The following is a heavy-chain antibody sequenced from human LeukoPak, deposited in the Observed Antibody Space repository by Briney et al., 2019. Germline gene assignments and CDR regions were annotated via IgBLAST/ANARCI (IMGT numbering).Heavy chain of an antibody. CDR1: GGSISSGSYY. J-gene: IGHJ5*02. D-gene: IGHD2-15*01. CDR3: ARELVVAATKMGWFDP. Sequence: SDTLSLTCTVSGGSISSGSYYWSWIRQPAGKGLEWIGRIYTSGSTNYNPSLKSRVTISVDTSKNQFSLKLSSVTAADTAVYYCARELVVAATKMGWFDPWGQGTLVTVSS. V-gene: IGHV4-61*02. CDR2: IYTSGST.